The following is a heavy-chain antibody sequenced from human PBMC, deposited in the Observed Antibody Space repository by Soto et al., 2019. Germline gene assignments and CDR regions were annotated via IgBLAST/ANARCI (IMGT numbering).Heavy chain of an antibody. J-gene: IGHJ6*02. V-gene: IGHV4-34*01. CDR3: AGAGSGSSSWYYYYYGMEV. CDR2: INHGGSA. D-gene: IGHD6-13*01. CDR1: GGSFSGYY. Sequence: SETLSLTCAVYGGSFSGYYWSWIRQPPGKGLEWIGEINHGGSANYNPSLKSRVTISVDTSKNQFSLKLSSVTAADTAVYYCAGAGSGSSSWYYYYYGMEVWGQGATVTVSS.